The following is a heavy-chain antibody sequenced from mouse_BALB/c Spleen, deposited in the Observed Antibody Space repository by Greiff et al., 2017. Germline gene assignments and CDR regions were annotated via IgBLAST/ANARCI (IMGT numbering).Heavy chain of an antibody. CDR2: IRNKANGYTT. CDR1: GFTFTDYY. V-gene: IGHV7-3*02. D-gene: IGHD1-1*01. J-gene: IGHJ4*01. CDR3: ASYYYGSSYPYYAMDY. Sequence: DVKLVESGGGLVQPGGSLRLSCATSGFTFTDYYMSWVRQPPGKALEWLGFIRNKANGYTTEYSASVKGRFTISRDNSQSILYLQMNTLRAEDSATYYCASYYYGSSYPYYAMDYWGQGTSVTVSS.